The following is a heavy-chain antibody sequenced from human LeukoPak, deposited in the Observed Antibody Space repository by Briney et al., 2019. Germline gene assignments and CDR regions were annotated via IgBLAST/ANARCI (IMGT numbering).Heavy chain of an antibody. J-gene: IGHJ4*02. Sequence: GGFLRLSCAASGFTVSSNYMSWVRQAPGKGLEWVSVIYSGGSTYYADSVKGRFTISRDNSKNTLYLQMNSLRAEDTAVYYCARGLVEMATIYFDYWGQGTLVTVSS. CDR1: GFTVSSNY. CDR3: ARGLVEMATIYFDY. D-gene: IGHD5-24*01. V-gene: IGHV3-53*01. CDR2: IYSGGST.